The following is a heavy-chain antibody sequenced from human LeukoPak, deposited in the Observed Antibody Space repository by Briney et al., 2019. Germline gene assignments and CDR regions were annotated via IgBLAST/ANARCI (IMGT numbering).Heavy chain of an antibody. D-gene: IGHD3-10*01. V-gene: IGHV4-59*08. J-gene: IGHJ6*03. CDR1: GGSISSYY. Sequence: SETLSLTCTVSGGSISSYYWSWIRQPPGKGLEWIGYIYYSGSTNYNPSLKSRVTISVDTSKNQFSLKLSSVAAADTAVYYCGGGSGSYYYYYYMDVWGKGTTVTVSS. CDR2: IYYSGST. CDR3: GGGSGSYYYYYYMDV.